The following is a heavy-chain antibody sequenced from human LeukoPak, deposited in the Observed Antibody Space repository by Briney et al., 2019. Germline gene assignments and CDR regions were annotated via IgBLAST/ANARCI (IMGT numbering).Heavy chain of an antibody. CDR3: ARVLLGYCSSTSCYQDYYYYGMDV. CDR1: GGSFSGYY. V-gene: IGHV4-34*01. Sequence: ASETLSLTCAVYGGSFSGYYWGWIRQPPGKGLEWIGEINHSGSTNYNPSLKSRVTISVDMSKNQFSLKLSSVTAADTAVYYCARVLLGYCSSTSCYQDYYYYGMDVWGQGTTVTVSS. CDR2: INHSGST. D-gene: IGHD2-2*01. J-gene: IGHJ6*02.